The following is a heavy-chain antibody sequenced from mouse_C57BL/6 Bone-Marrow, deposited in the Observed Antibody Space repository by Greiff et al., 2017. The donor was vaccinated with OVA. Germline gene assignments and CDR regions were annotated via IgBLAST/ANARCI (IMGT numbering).Heavy chain of an antibody. D-gene: IGHD2-4*01. Sequence: VKLMESGAELARPGASVKMSCKASGYTFTSYTMHWVKQRPGQGLEWIGYINPSSGYTKYNQKFKDKATLTADKSSSTAYMQLSSLTSEDSAVYYCARSRLRPWFAYWGQGTLVTVSA. J-gene: IGHJ3*01. CDR3: ARSRLRPWFAY. V-gene: IGHV1-4*01. CDR2: INPSSGYT. CDR1: GYTFTSYT.